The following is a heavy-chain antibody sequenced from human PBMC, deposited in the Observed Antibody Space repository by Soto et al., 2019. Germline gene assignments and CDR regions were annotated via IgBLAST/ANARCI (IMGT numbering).Heavy chain of an antibody. D-gene: IGHD1-26*01. CDR3: ATSIVPVYYYGMDV. CDR1: GFTFRSYG. CDR2: ISHDGSDK. J-gene: IGHJ6*02. Sequence: QVQLVESGGGVVQSGRSLRLSCAASGFTFRSYGMHWVRQAPGKGLEWVAVISHDGSDKYYADSVKGRFTISRDNSKNTLYLQMDSLRAEDTAVYFCATSIVPVYYYGMDVWGQGTTVTVSS. V-gene: IGHV3-30*03.